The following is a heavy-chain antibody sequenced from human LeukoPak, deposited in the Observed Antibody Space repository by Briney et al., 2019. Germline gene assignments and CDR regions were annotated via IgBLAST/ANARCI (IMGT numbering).Heavy chain of an antibody. V-gene: IGHV4-59*12. J-gene: IGHJ4*02. CDR3: ARDSWSGPFDY. Sequence: ASETLSLTCNVSGGSISGYHWSWIRQPPGKGLEWLGYIYYSGSSNYNPSLKSRVTMSVDTSKNQFSLKLSSVTAADTAVYYCARDSWSGPFDYWGQGTLVTVSS. CDR2: IYYSGSS. CDR1: GGSISGYH.